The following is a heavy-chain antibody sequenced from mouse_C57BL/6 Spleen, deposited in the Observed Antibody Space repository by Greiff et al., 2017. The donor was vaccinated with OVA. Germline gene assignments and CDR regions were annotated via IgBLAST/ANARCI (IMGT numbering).Heavy chain of an antibody. Sequence: QVQLQQSGAELVRPGSSVKLSCKASGYTFTSYWMPWVTQSPIQGLEWIGNIDPSDSETHYNQKFTVKATLTVDKSSSTTYMQLSSLASEDYAVYYYAREGYGNYEFAYWGQGTLVTVSA. J-gene: IGHJ3*01. D-gene: IGHD2-10*02. CDR2: IDPSDSET. CDR3: AREGYGNYEFAY. V-gene: IGHV1-52*01. CDR1: GYTFTSYW.